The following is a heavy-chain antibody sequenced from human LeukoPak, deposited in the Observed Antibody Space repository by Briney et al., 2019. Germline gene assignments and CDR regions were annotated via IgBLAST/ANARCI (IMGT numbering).Heavy chain of an antibody. CDR3: ARADLYYYGMDV. Sequence: ASVKLSCKASGYTFTGYYMHWVRQAPGQGLEWMAWINPNSGGTNYAQKFQGWVTMTRDTSISTAYMELSRLRSDDTAVYYCARADLYYYGMDVWGKGTTVTVSS. V-gene: IGHV1-2*04. CDR1: GYTFTGYY. J-gene: IGHJ6*04. CDR2: INPNSGGT.